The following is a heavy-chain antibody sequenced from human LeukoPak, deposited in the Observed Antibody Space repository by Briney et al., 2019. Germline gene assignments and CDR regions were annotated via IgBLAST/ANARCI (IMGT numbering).Heavy chain of an antibody. CDR2: IYYSGST. D-gene: IGHD3-22*01. V-gene: IGHV4-39*01. Sequence: PSETLSLTCTVSGGSISSSSYYWGWIRQPPGKGLEWIGSIYYSGSTYYSPSLKSRVTISVDTSKNQFSLKLSSVTAADTAVYYCARLYYYDSSGYVDYWGQGTLVTVSS. CDR3: ARLYYYDSSGYVDY. CDR1: GGSISSSSYY. J-gene: IGHJ4*02.